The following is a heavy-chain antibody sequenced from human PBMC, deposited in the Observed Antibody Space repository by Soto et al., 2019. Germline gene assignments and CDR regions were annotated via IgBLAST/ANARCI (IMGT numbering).Heavy chain of an antibody. D-gene: IGHD3-3*01. J-gene: IGHJ3*02. CDR1: GYTFTSYY. CDR2: INPSGGST. V-gene: IGHV1-46*03. Sequence: ASVKVSCKASGYTFTSYYMHWVRQAPGQGLEWMGIINPSGGSTSYAQKFQGRVTMTRYTSTSTVYMELSSLRSEDTAVYYCARGFIRTGQDFAGDAFDIWGQGTMVTVSS. CDR3: ARGFIRTGQDFAGDAFDI.